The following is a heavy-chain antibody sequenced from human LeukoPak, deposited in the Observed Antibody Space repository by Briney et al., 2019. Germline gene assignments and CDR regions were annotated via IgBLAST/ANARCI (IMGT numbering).Heavy chain of an antibody. V-gene: IGHV3-23*01. CDR3: AKELRRRYFDY. J-gene: IGHJ4*02. Sequence: GGSLRLSCAASGFTFSSYAMSWVRQAPGKGLEWVSTISGSGDSTYYADSVKGRFTISRDNSKKTLYLQMNSLRAEDTAVYYCAKELRRRYFDYWGQGTLVTVSS. CDR2: ISGSGDST. CDR1: GFTFSSYA. D-gene: IGHD3-9*01.